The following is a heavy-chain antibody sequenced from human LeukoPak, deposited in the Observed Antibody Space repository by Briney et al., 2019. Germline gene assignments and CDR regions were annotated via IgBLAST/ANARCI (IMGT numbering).Heavy chain of an antibody. CDR1: GYTFTSYG. V-gene: IGHV1-69*13. CDR2: IIPIFGTA. Sequence: SVKVSCKASGYTFTSYGISWVRQAPGQGLEWMGGIIPIFGTANYAQKFQGRVTITADESTSTAYMELSSLRSEDTAVYYCARGQPNWFDPWGQGTLVTVSS. D-gene: IGHD5-18*01. J-gene: IGHJ5*02. CDR3: ARGQPNWFDP.